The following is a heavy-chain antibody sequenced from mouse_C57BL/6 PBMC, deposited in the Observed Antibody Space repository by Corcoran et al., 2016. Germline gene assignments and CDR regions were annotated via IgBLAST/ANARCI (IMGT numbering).Heavy chain of an antibody. J-gene: IGHJ3*01. CDR2: INPYNGGT. V-gene: IGHV1-19*01. CDR3: ASYGSSPGWFAY. Sequence: EVQLQQSGPVLVKPGASVKMSCKASGYTFADYYMNWVKQSHGKSLEWIGVINPYNGGTSYNQKFKGKATLTVDKSSSTAYMELNSLTSEDSAVYYCASYGSSPGWFAYWGQGTLVTVSA. D-gene: IGHD1-1*01. CDR1: GYTFADYY.